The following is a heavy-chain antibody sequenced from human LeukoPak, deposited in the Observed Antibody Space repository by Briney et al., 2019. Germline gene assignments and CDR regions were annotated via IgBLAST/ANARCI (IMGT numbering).Heavy chain of an antibody. D-gene: IGHD3-16*02. CDR3: ASLNYEYVWGSYRYTETYFDY. CDR2: IYYSGST. Sequence: SSETLSLTCTVSGGSISSYYWSWIRQPPGKGLEWIGYIYYSGSTNYNLSLKSRVTISVDTSKNQFSLKLSSVTAADTAVYYCASLNYEYVWGSYRYTETYFDYWGQGTLVTVSS. CDR1: GGSISSYY. V-gene: IGHV4-59*01. J-gene: IGHJ4*02.